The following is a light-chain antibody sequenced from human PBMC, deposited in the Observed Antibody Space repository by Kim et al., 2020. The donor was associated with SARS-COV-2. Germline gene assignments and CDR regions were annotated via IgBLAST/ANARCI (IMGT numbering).Light chain of an antibody. CDR3: QQYGTAPT. CDR1: QSLSGSY. Sequence: ENVLTQSPGTLSLSPGERVTLSCRASQSLSGSYLAWYQQKPGQAPRLFIFDASTRATGIPDRFSGSGSGTDFTLTISRLEAEDFAVYFCQQYGTAPTFGQGTRLEIK. J-gene: IGKJ5*01. CDR2: DAS. V-gene: IGKV3-20*01.